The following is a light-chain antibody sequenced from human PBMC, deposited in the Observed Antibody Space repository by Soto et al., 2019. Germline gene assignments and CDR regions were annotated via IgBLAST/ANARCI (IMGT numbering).Light chain of an antibody. CDR3: GTWDSSLTIGVI. Sequence: QSVLTQPPSVSAAPGQKVSISCSGSSSNVGKNFVSWYQHVPGKAPKLLIYDNQKRPSGIPDRFSASKSGTLATLDITGLQTGDEADYYCGTWDSSLTIGVIFGGGTQLTV. CDR2: DNQ. J-gene: IGLJ2*01. CDR1: SSNVGKNF. V-gene: IGLV1-51*01.